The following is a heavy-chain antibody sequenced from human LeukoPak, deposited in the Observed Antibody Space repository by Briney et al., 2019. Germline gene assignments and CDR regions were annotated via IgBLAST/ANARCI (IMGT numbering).Heavy chain of an antibody. CDR2: IYYSGST. V-gene: IGHV4-59*01. CDR1: GGSISSYY. Sequence: PSETLSLTCTVSGGSISSYYWSWIRQPPGKGLEWIGYIYYSGSTNYNPSLKSRVTISVDTSKNQFSLKLSSVTAADTAVYYCARTLRGGAFDIWGRGTMVTVSS. D-gene: IGHD3-10*01. CDR3: ARTLRGGAFDI. J-gene: IGHJ3*02.